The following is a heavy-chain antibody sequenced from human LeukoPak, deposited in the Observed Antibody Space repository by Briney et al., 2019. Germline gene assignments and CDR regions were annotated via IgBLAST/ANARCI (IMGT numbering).Heavy chain of an antibody. CDR1: GGSISSSSYY. D-gene: IGHD1-26*01. J-gene: IGHJ4*02. Sequence: PSETLSLTCTVSGGSISSSSYYWGWFRQPPGKGLEWIGSIYYSGSTYYNPSLKSRVTMSVDTSKNQFFLKLNSVTAADTAVYYCARGRPYSGGYHLDYWGQGTLVTVSA. V-gene: IGHV4-39*01. CDR3: ARGRPYSGGYHLDY. CDR2: IYYSGST.